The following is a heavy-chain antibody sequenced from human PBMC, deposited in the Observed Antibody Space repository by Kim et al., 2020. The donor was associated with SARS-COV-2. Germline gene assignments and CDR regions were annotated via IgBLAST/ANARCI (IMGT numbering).Heavy chain of an antibody. Sequence: GGSLRLSCAASGFTFSSYEMNWVRQAPGKGLEWVSYISSSGSTIYYADSVNGRFTISRDNAKNSLYLQMNSLRAEDTAVYYCARGEYSSGWLEFDPWGQGTLVTVSS. CDR1: GFTFSSYE. V-gene: IGHV3-48*03. D-gene: IGHD6-19*01. CDR2: ISSSGSTI. CDR3: ARGEYSSGWLEFDP. J-gene: IGHJ5*02.